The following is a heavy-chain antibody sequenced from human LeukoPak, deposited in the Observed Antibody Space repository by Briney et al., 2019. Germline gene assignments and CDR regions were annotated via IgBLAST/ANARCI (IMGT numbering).Heavy chain of an antibody. CDR2: INPSGGST. CDR1: GCTFTSYY. V-gene: IGHV1-46*01. CDR3: ARDAYSFWVATSFDY. D-gene: IGHD5-12*01. J-gene: IGHJ4*02. Sequence: ASVKVSCKASGCTFTSYYMHWVRQAPGQGLEWMGIINPSGGSTSYAQKFQGRVTMTRDTSTSTVYMELSSLRSEDTAVYYCARDAYSFWVATSFDYWGQGILVTVSS.